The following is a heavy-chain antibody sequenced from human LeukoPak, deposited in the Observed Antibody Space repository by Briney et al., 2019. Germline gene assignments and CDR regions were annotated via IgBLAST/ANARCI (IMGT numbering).Heavy chain of an antibody. CDR2: ISWNSGSI. CDR1: GFTFDDYA. V-gene: IGHV3-9*03. J-gene: IGHJ4*02. Sequence: GRSLRLSCAASGFTFDDYAMHWVRQAPGKGLEWVSGISWNSGSIGYADSVKGRFTISRDNAKNSLYLQMNSLRAEDMALYYCAKGRGVAVAGTFDYWGQGTLVTVSS. CDR3: AKGRGVAVAGTFDY. D-gene: IGHD6-19*01.